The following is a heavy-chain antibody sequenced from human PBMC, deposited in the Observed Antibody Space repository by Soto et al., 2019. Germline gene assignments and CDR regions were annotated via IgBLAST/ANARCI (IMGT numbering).Heavy chain of an antibody. Sequence: QVQLQESGPGLVKPSETLSLTCTVSGGSIRSYYWSWIRQPPGKGLEWIGYIYYSGSTNYNPSLKSRVTISLDTSQNQFSLKLSSVTAADTAVYYCAATPGYWGQGTLVTVSS. J-gene: IGHJ4*02. CDR2: IYYSGST. CDR1: GGSIRSYY. V-gene: IGHV4-59*01. D-gene: IGHD2-15*01. CDR3: AATPGY.